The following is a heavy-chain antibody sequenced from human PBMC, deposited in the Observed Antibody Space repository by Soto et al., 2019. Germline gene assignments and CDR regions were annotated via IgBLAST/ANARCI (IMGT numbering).Heavy chain of an antibody. J-gene: IGHJ5*02. Sequence: EVQLVESGGGLVQPGGSLKLSCAASGFTFSGSAMHWVRQASGKGLEWVGRIRSKANSYATAYAASVKGRFTISRDDSKNTAYLPMNSLKTEDTAVYYCTRRRHYYDSSGYYDEDNWFDPWGQGTLVTVSS. D-gene: IGHD3-22*01. CDR3: TRRRHYYDSSGYYDEDNWFDP. CDR1: GFTFSGSA. CDR2: IRSKANSYAT. V-gene: IGHV3-73*02.